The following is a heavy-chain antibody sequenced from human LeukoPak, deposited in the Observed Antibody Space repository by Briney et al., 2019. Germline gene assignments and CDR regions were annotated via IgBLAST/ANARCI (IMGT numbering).Heavy chain of an antibody. D-gene: IGHD5-18*01. J-gene: IGHJ4*02. CDR3: ATSLRGYRQGFDY. CDR1: GFTFGSYT. Sequence: GGSLRLSCAASGFTFGSYTMNWVRQPPGKGLEWVSSISSGSGYIYYADSLKGRFTISRDNAKNSLYLQMNSLTAEDTAVYYCATSLRGYRQGFDYWGLGTLVTVSS. CDR2: ISSGSGYI. V-gene: IGHV3-21*01.